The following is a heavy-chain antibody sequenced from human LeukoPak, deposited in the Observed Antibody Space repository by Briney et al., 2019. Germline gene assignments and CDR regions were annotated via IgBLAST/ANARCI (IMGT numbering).Heavy chain of an antibody. D-gene: IGHD6-13*01. CDR2: FDPEDGET. CDR1: GYTLTELS. V-gene: IGHV1-24*01. Sequence: ASVKVSCKVSGYTLTELSMHWVRQAPGKGLEWMGGFDPEDGETIYAQKFQGRVTMTEDTSTDTACMGLSSLRSEDTAVYYCATSSWYQGMDVWGQGTTVTVSS. CDR3: ATSSWYQGMDV. J-gene: IGHJ6*02.